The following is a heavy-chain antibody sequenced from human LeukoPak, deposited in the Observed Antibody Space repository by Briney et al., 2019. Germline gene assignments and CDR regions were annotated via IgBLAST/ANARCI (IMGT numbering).Heavy chain of an antibody. V-gene: IGHV4-4*07. J-gene: IGHJ4*02. CDR2: IDKSGRT. Sequence: SETLSLTCTVSGGSISSYYWSWIRQPAGKGLEWIGRIDKSGRTNYNPTLKSQVTMSVDTSKNQFSLKLNSMTAADTAVYYCAREYGDFDYWGQGTLVTVSS. D-gene: IGHD4-17*01. CDR3: AREYGDFDY. CDR1: GGSISSYY.